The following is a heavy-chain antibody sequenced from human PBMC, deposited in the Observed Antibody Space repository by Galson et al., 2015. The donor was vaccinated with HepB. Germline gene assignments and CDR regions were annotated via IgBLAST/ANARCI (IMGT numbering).Heavy chain of an antibody. CDR2: IIPIFGTA. CDR3: ARDPVAAAGTDLDYYYYYGMDV. D-gene: IGHD6-13*01. Sequence: SVKVSCKASGGTFSSYAISWVRQAPGQGLEWMGGIIPIFGTANYAQKFQGRVTITADKSTSTAYMELSSLRSEDTAVYYCARDPVAAAGTDLDYYYYYGMDVWGQGTTVTVSS. J-gene: IGHJ6*02. CDR1: GGTFSSYA. V-gene: IGHV1-69*06.